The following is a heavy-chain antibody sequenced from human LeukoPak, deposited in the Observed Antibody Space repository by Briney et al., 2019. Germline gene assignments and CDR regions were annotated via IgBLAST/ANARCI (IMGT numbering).Heavy chain of an antibody. CDR3: ARMKRDGYNYEYYYYGMDV. V-gene: IGHV2-70*01. Sequence: SGPTLVNPTQTLTLTCTFSGFSLSTHGMCVSWIRQPPGKALEWLALIDWVDDKYYSTSLKTRLTISKGTSKNQVVFTMTNMDPVDTATYYCARMKRDGYNYEYYYYGMDVWGQGTTVTVSS. J-gene: IGHJ6*02. CDR2: IDWVDDK. CDR1: GFSLSTHGMC. D-gene: IGHD5-24*01.